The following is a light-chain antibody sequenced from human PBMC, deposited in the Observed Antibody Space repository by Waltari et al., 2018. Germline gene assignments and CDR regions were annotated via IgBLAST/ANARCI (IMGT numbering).Light chain of an antibody. V-gene: IGLV1-44*01. CDR3: AAWDDSLSGHWV. Sequence: QSALTQPPSASGTPGQRVTISCSGSSSNIGTNLVNSYQQLPGKAPKLLVYRNDQRPSGVPDRFSGSKSGTSASLAISGLQSEDEADYYCAAWDDSLSGHWVFGGGTKVTVL. CDR1: SSNIGTNL. CDR2: RND. J-gene: IGLJ2*01.